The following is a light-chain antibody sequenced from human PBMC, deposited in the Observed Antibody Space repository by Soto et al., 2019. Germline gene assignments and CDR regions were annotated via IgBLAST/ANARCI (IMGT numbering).Light chain of an antibody. V-gene: IGKV1-39*01. CDR1: QSISNS. CDR3: QHSYTAPCT. CDR2: AAS. J-gene: IGKJ2*02. Sequence: DIQMTQSPPSLSASVGDRVTITCRASQSISNSLNWYQQKPGKAPKVLISAASSLQSGVPSRFSGRGSGTDFTLTTSSVRPEDFATYFCQHSYTAPCTFGQGSKLEIK.